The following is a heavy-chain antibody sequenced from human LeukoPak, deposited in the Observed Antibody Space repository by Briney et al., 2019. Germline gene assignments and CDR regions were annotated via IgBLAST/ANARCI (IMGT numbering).Heavy chain of an antibody. CDR3: AKDPVPAAISYWFDP. CDR1: GFTFSNAW. CDR2: IKSKTDGGTT. V-gene: IGHV3-15*01. Sequence: PGGSLRLSCAASGFTFSNAWMSWVRQAPGKGLEWVGRIKSKTDGGTTDYAAPVKGRFTISRDDSKNTLYLQMNSLKTEDTAVYYCAKDPVPAAISYWFDPWGQGTLVTVSS. J-gene: IGHJ5*02. D-gene: IGHD2-2*01.